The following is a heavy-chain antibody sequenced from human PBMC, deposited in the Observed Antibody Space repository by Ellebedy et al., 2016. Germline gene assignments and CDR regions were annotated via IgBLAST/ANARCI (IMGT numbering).Heavy chain of an antibody. CDR3: ARGIAGDPPAIDH. CDR1: GFPFSGYW. D-gene: IGHD7-27*01. CDR2: LNSDETTT. J-gene: IGHJ4*02. V-gene: IGHV3-74*01. Sequence: GGSLRLSXAASGFPFSGYWMHWVRQAPGKGLVWVSRLNSDETTTDYADSVTGRFTISRDNAKNTLFLQMNSLVAEDTAVYYCARGIAGDPPAIDHWGQGILVTVSS.